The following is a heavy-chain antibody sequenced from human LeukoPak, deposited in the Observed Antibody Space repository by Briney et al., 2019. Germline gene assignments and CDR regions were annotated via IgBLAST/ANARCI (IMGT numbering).Heavy chain of an antibody. V-gene: IGHV3-23*01. CDR2: IRGSGAGI. CDR3: ARGSYGMDV. CDR1: GLTFSSYT. Sequence: GGSLRLSCEASGLTFSSYTMNWVRQAPGKRLEWVSGIRGSGAGINYADSVKGRFTISRDNSKNTLHLQMNGLRAEDTAVYYCARGSYGMDVWGQGTTVTVSS. J-gene: IGHJ6*02.